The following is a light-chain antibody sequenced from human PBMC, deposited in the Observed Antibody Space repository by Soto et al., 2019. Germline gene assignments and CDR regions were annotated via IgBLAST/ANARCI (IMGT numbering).Light chain of an antibody. CDR2: QDS. Sequence: QSVLTQPPSASGTPGQRVTISCSGSGSNIGSRYVYWYRQVPGTAPKLLIYQDSQRPSGVPDRFSGSKSGTSASLAISGLRSDDEADYYCTAWDDSLSGPVFGGGTKLTVL. V-gene: IGLV1-47*01. CDR1: GSNIGSRY. CDR3: TAWDDSLSGPV. J-gene: IGLJ3*02.